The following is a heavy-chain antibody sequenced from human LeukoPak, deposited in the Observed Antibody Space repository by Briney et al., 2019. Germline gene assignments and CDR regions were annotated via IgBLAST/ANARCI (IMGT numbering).Heavy chain of an antibody. D-gene: IGHD4-23*01. Sequence: PGGSLRLSCAASGFRFSAYAMTWVRQAPGRGLEWVSVMHNAGTTNYADSVKGRFFVSRDSSKNTLHLQMNTLKPEDTAVYYCARDPGGTPFDLWGQGTLVTVSS. CDR2: MHNAGTT. CDR1: GFRFSAYA. CDR3: ARDPGGTPFDL. V-gene: IGHV3-66*01. J-gene: IGHJ5*02.